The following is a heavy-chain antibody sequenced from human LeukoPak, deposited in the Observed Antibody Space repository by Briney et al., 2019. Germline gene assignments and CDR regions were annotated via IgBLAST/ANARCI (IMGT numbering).Heavy chain of an antibody. CDR2: IWYDGSNK. D-gene: IGHD2-15*01. CDR3: ANGYCSGGSCSYDAFDI. J-gene: IGHJ3*02. CDR1: GFTFSSYG. Sequence: AGGSLRLSCAASGFTFSSYGMHWVRQAPGKGLEWVAVIWYDGSNKYYADSVKGRFTISRDNSKNTLYLQLNSLRAEDTAVYYCANGYCSGGSCSYDAFDIWGQGTMVTVSS. V-gene: IGHV3-33*06.